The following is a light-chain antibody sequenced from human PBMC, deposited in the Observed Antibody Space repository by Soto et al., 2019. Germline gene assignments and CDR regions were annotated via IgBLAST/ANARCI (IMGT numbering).Light chain of an antibody. J-gene: IGKJ2*01. Sequence: EIVMTQSPGTLSVSPGERATLSCRASQSVSINLAWYQQKPGQAPRLLIYRASTRATGVPARFSGSGSGTEFTLTISSLQSEDVSVYFCQHYNFWPHTFGQGTKVDIK. V-gene: IGKV3-15*01. CDR3: QHYNFWPHT. CDR2: RAS. CDR1: QSVSIN.